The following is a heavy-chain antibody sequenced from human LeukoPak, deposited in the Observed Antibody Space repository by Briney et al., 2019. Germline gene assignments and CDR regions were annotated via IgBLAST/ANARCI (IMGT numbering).Heavy chain of an antibody. V-gene: IGHV4-34*01. D-gene: IGHD1-26*01. CDR2: INHSGST. J-gene: IGHJ6*03. CDR3: ARAPYSPDSYYYYMDV. Sequence: SETLSLTCAVYGGSFSGYYWSWIRQPPGEGLEWIGEINHSGSTNYNPSLKSRVTISVDSSKNQFSLRLSSVTAADTAVYYCARAPYSPDSYYYYMDVWGKGTTVTVSS. CDR1: GGSFSGYY.